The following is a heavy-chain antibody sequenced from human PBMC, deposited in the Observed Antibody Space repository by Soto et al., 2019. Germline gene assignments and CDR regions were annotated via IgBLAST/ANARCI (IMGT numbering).Heavy chain of an antibody. CDR1: GGSFSGYY. J-gene: IGHJ4*02. CDR3: ARVMYSGYDSDLVPFDY. Sequence: SETLSLTCAVYGGSFSGYYWSWIRQPPGKGLEWIGEINHSGSTNYNPSLKSRVTISVDTSKNQFSLKLSSVTAADTAVYYCARVMYSGYDSDLVPFDYWGQGTLVTVSS. V-gene: IGHV4-34*01. CDR2: INHSGST. D-gene: IGHD5-12*01.